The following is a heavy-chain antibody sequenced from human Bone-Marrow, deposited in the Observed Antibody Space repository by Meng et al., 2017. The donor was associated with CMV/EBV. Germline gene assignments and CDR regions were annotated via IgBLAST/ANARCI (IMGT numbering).Heavy chain of an antibody. D-gene: IGHD6-13*01. CDR2: ISSSSSYI. J-gene: IGHJ4*02. CDR3: ARNRLPSSSQY. Sequence: LSCAASGFTFSRYSMNWVRQAPGKGLEWVSSISSSSSYIYYADSVKGRFTISRDNAKNSLYLQMNSLRAEDTAVYYCARNRLPSSSQYWGQGTLVTVSS. V-gene: IGHV3-21*01. CDR1: GFTFSRYS.